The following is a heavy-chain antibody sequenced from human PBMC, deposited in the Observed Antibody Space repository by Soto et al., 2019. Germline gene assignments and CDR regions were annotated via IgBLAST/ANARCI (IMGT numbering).Heavy chain of an antibody. CDR3: AKVVVTGLTTEREDAFDI. Sequence: PGGSLRLSCAASGFTFSSYAMSWVRQAPGKGLEWVSAISGSGGSTYYADSVKGRFTISRDNSKNTLYLQMNSLRAEDTAVYYCAKVVVTGLTTEREDAFDIWGQGTMVTVSS. CDR2: ISGSGGST. CDR1: GFTFSSYA. D-gene: IGHD2-21*02. V-gene: IGHV3-23*01. J-gene: IGHJ3*02.